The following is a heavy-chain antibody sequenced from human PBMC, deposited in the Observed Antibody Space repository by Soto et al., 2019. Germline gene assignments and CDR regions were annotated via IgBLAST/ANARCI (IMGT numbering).Heavy chain of an antibody. CDR3: ARDQGAYADYFQH. D-gene: IGHD1-26*01. V-gene: IGHV3-33*01. J-gene: IGHJ1*01. Sequence: QEQLVESGGGVVQPGRSLRLSCAASGFTFSSYGMHWVRQAPGKGLEWVALIWYDGSNKHYGDSVKGRFTISRDNSKNTLYPQMNILRAEDTAVYYCARDQGAYADYFQHWGQGTLVTVSS. CDR2: IWYDGSNK. CDR1: GFTFSSYG.